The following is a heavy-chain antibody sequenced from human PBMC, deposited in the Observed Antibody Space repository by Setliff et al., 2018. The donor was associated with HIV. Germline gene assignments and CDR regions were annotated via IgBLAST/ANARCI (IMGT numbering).Heavy chain of an antibody. Sequence: GGSLRLFCAASGFTFSSYAMHWVRQAPGKGLERVAVIWFDGTSTTYADSVKGRFTISRDDAKNTLYLQMNSLRAEDTAVYYCARDLSYDYDRSSDTFDYWGQGTLVTVSS. CDR2: IWFDGTST. CDR3: ARDLSYDYDRSSDTFDY. V-gene: IGHV3-30*12. D-gene: IGHD3-22*01. J-gene: IGHJ4*02. CDR1: GFTFSSYA.